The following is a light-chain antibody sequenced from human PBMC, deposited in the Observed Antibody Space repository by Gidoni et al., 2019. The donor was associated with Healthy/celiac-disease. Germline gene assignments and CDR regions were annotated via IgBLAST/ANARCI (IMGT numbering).Light chain of an antibody. J-gene: IGKJ3*01. V-gene: IGKV1-33*01. CDR3: QQYDNLPLT. CDR1: QYISNY. CDR2: DAS. Sequence: DIQMTQSPSSLSASVGDRVTITCQASQYISNYLNWYQQKPGKAPKLLIYDASNVETGVPSRFSGSGSGTDFTFTISSLQPEDIATYYCQQYDNLPLTFGPGTKVDIK.